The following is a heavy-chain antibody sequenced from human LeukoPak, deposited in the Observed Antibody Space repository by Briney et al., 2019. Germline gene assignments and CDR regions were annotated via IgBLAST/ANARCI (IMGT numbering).Heavy chain of an antibody. J-gene: IGHJ4*02. CDR2: ISSSGSTI. CDR3: AKDIGSYYDY. V-gene: IGHV3-48*03. D-gene: IGHD3-10*01. Sequence: GGSLRLSCAASGFTFSSYEMNWVRQAPGKGLEWVSYISSSGSTIYYADSVKGRFTISRDNSKNTLYLEMNSLRAEDTGVYYCAKDIGSYYDYWGQGILVTVSS. CDR1: GFTFSSYE.